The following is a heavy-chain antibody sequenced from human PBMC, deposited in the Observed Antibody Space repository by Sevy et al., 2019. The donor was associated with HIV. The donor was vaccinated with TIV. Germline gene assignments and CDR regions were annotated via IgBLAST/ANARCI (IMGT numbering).Heavy chain of an antibody. J-gene: IGHJ4*02. CDR2: IWYDGTNR. D-gene: IGHD6-19*01. Sequence: GGSLRLSCAASGFSISGYGMHWVRQAPGKGLEWVAVIWYDGTNREYADSVKGRFTISRDNSKNTLSLQMNSLRVEDTAVYYCAREDIRVAGIGYYFHSWGQGTLVTVSS. CDR3: AREDIRVAGIGYYFHS. V-gene: IGHV3-33*01. CDR1: GFSISGYG.